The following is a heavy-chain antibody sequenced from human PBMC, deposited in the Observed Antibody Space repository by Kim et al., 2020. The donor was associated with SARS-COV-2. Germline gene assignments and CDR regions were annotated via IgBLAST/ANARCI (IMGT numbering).Heavy chain of an antibody. CDR1: GGSVSSSSYY. CDR3: ARPHQGGNLNNWFDP. V-gene: IGHV4-39*01. J-gene: IGHJ5*02. D-gene: IGHD2-15*01. CDR2: IYYSGST. Sequence: SETLSLTCTVSGGSVSSSSYYWAWIRQPPGKGLEWIGSIYYSGSTYYNPSLKSRVTISVDTSKNQFSLKLNSVTAADTAVYYCARPHQGGNLNNWFDPWGRGTLVTVSS.